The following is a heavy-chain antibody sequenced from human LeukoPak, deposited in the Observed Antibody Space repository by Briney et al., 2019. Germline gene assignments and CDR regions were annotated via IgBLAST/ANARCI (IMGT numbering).Heavy chain of an antibody. J-gene: IGHJ5*02. V-gene: IGHV3-21*01. D-gene: IGHD3-22*01. CDR1: GFTFSSYS. Sequence: GGSLRLSCAASGFTFSSYSMNWVRQAPGKGLEWVSSISSSSSYIYYADSVKGRFTISRDNAKNSLYLQMNSLRAEDTAVYYCATYYYDSSGYYEYNWFDPWGQGTLVTVSS. CDR2: ISSSSSYI. CDR3: ATYYYDSSGYYEYNWFDP.